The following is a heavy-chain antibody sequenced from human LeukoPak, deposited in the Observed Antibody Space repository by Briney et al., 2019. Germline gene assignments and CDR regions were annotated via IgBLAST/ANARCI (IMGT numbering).Heavy chain of an antibody. V-gene: IGHV4-39*07. CDR2: IYHSGST. J-gene: IGHJ4*02. CDR3: ARVNQVAVTRRSFDY. D-gene: IGHD4-11*01. CDR1: GGSISSSSYY. Sequence: PSETLSLTCTVSGGSISSSSYYWGWIRQPPGKGLEWIGEIYHSGSTNYNPSLKSRVTISVDKSKNQFSLKLSSVTAADTAVYYCARVNQVAVTRRSFDYWGQGTLVTVSS.